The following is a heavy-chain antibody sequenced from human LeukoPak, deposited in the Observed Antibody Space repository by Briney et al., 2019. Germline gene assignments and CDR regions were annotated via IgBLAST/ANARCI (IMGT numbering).Heavy chain of an antibody. CDR1: GFTFSNAW. J-gene: IGHJ1*01. V-gene: IGHV3-53*04. D-gene: IGHD1-1*01. CDR2: VYSDGSI. Sequence: AGGSLRLSCAASGFTFSNAWMSWVRQAPGKGLEWVSVVYSDGSIHYTESVKGRFTISRHNSNNTLSLQMNSLRAEDTAVYYCARDGSPFQLWGQGTLVTVSP. CDR3: ARDGSPFQL.